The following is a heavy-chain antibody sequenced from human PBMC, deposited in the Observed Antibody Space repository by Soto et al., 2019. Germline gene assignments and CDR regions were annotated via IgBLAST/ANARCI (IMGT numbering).Heavy chain of an antibody. V-gene: IGHV1-69*01. Sequence: QVQLVQSGAEVKKPGSSVKVSCKASGGTFSSYAISWVRQAPGQGLEWMGGIIPIFGTANYAQKFQGRVTITADESTSTAYMELSSLRSEDTAVYYCVAAPSIAARPYHYYYGMDVWGQGTTVTVSS. CDR1: GGTFSSYA. CDR2: IIPIFGTA. CDR3: VAAPSIAARPYHYYYGMDV. J-gene: IGHJ6*02. D-gene: IGHD6-6*01.